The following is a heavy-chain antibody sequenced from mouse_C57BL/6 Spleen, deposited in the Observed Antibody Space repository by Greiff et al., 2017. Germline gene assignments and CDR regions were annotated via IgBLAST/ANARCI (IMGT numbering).Heavy chain of an antibody. V-gene: IGHV5-17*01. J-gene: IGHJ1*03. Sequence: EVKLVESGGGLVKPGGSLKLSCAASGFTFSDYGMHWVRQAPEKGLEWVAYISSGSSTIYYADTVKGRFTISRDNAKNTLFLQMTSLRSEDTAMYYCARHSNYDDWYFDVWGTGTTVTVSS. CDR2: ISSGSSTI. D-gene: IGHD2-5*01. CDR3: ARHSNYDDWYFDV. CDR1: GFTFSDYG.